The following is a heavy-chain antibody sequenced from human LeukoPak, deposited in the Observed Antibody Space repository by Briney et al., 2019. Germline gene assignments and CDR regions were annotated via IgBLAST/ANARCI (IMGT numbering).Heavy chain of an antibody. J-gene: IGHJ4*02. D-gene: IGHD4-17*01. Sequence: ASVKVSCKASGFTFTGYYIHWVRQAPGQGLEWMGYINPHSGGTNSPQKFQGRVTMTTDTSISAAYMELSSLISDDTAVYYCARDYGDYAGFFDYWGQGTLVTVSS. V-gene: IGHV1-2*02. CDR1: GFTFTGYY. CDR3: ARDYGDYAGFFDY. CDR2: INPHSGGT.